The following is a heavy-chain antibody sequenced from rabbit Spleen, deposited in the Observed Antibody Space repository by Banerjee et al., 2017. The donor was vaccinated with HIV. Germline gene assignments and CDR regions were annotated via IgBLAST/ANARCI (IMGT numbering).Heavy chain of an antibody. J-gene: IGHJ4*01. D-gene: IGHD1-1*01. CDR2: IYVGSSDTT. CDR3: ARDLTDVIGWNFGW. V-gene: IGHV1S45*01. CDR1: GIDFSNYY. Sequence: QEQLEESGGGLVKPGASLTLTCKASGIDFSNYYICWVRQAPGKGLQWIGCIYVGSSDTTYYASWAKGRFTFSKTSSTTVTLQMTSLTAADTATYFCARDLTDVIGWNFGWWGPGTLVTVS.